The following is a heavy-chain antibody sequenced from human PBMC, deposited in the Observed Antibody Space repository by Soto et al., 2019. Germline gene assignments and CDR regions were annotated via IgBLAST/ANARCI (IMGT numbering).Heavy chain of an antibody. CDR2: ISSNGGST. V-gene: IGHV3-64D*08. D-gene: IGHD5-12*01. CDR1: GFTFSSYA. CDR3: VMNSGYDLNYFDY. J-gene: IGHJ4*02. Sequence: GGSLRLSCSASGFTFSSYAMHWVRQAPGKGLEYVSAISSNGGSTYYADSVKGRFTISRDNSTNTLYLQMSSLRAEDTAVYYCVMNSGYDLNYFDYWGQGTLVTVSS.